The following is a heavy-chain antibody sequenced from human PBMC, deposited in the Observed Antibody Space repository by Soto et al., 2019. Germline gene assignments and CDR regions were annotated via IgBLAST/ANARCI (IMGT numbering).Heavy chain of an antibody. CDR1: GYSFSNYE. V-gene: IGHV1-18*01. CDR2: ISPNNGNT. J-gene: IGHJ4*02. CDR3: AGRHGTINNFGVVTEGEY. D-gene: IGHD3-3*02. Sequence: QVQLVQSGAELKKPGASVKVSCKASGYSFSNYEISWVRQAPGQGLEWMGWISPNNGNTNYAQKFQDRVIMTTDTSTSTAYMEMTSLRSKDTAVYYCAGRHGTINNFGVVTEGEYWGQGTLVNVPS.